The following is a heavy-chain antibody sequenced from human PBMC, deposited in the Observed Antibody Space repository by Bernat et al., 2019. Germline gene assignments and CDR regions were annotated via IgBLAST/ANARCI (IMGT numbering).Heavy chain of an antibody. Sequence: EVQLVESGGGVVQPGGSLRLSCVASGFSFSNYWMHWVRQLPGKGLVWVSRITCDESKTNYTDSVKGRFTISRDDSKNTLYLQMNGLRAEDTAVYYCARIRQSQSYYYLDAWGQGTTVTVSS. CDR3: ARIRQSQSYYYLDA. D-gene: IGHD3-22*01. J-gene: IGHJ6*02. CDR2: ITCDESKT. CDR1: GFSFSNYW. V-gene: IGHV3-74*02.